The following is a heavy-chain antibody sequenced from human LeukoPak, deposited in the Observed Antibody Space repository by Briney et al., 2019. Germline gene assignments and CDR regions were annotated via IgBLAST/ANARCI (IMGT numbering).Heavy chain of an antibody. V-gene: IGHV4-4*09. CDR1: GSSMSNNY. Sequence: SETLSPTCNVSGSSMSNNYWSWVRQPPGKGLEWIGYIYHSGNTNYSPSLESRVTMSVDESKNQFSLRVHFVSAADTAVYYCASTRRAAVAGRFASWGQGTLVTVSS. CDR2: IYHSGNT. D-gene: IGHD6-19*01. CDR3: ASTRRAAVAGRFAS. J-gene: IGHJ4*02.